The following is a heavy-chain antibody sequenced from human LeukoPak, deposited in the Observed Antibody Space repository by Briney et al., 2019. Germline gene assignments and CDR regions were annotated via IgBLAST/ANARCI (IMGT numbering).Heavy chain of an antibody. Sequence: GGSLGLSCAASGFTFSSYAMSWVRQAPGKGLEWVSAISGSGGSTYYADSVKGRFTISKDNSKNTLYLQMNSLRAEDTAVNYCAKGAILWFGELLGDFDYWGQGTLVTVSS. CDR1: GFTFSSYA. D-gene: IGHD3-10*01. J-gene: IGHJ4*02. CDR3: AKGAILWFGELLGDFDY. V-gene: IGHV3-23*01. CDR2: ISGSGGST.